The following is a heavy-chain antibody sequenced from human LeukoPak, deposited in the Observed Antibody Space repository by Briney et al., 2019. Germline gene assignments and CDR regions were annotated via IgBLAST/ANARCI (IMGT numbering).Heavy chain of an antibody. J-gene: IGHJ3*02. CDR1: GYTFTNYY. V-gene: IGHV1-2*02. CDR3: ARRTRDRSYYGGNRLDI. Sequence: ASVKVSCKASGYTFTNYYMHWVRQAPGLGFEWMGWINPKSGGTSYPQKLQGRLTMTRDTSISTAYMELSRLRSDDTAVYYCARRTRDRSYYGGNRLDIWGQGTMVTVSS. D-gene: IGHD4-23*01. CDR2: INPKSGGT.